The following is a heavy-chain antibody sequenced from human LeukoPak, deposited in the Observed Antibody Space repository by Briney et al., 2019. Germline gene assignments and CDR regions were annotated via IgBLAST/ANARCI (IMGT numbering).Heavy chain of an antibody. CDR2: ISAYNGNT. V-gene: IGHV1-18*01. CDR3: ARDVPPAFGGARNWFDP. J-gene: IGHJ5*02. CDR1: GYTFTSYG. Sequence: ASVKVSCKASGYTFTSYGISWVRQAPGQGLEWMGWISAYNGNTNYAQKLQGRVTMTTDKSTSTAYMELSSLRSEDTAVYYCARDVPPAFGGARNWFDPWGQGTLVTVSS. D-gene: IGHD1-26*01.